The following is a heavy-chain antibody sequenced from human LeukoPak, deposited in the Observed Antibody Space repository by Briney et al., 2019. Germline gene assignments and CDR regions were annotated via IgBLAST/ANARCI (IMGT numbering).Heavy chain of an antibody. CDR2: ISSSSSYI. CDR1: GFKFSSYS. Sequence: GGSLRLSCAASGFKFSSYSMKWVRQAPGKGLEWVSFISSSSSYIYYADSVKGRFTISRDNAKNSLYLQMNSLRAEDTAVYYCARDTANYDFWSGYYITSFDYWGQGTLVTVSS. CDR3: ARDTANYDFWSGYYITSFDY. D-gene: IGHD3-3*01. J-gene: IGHJ4*02. V-gene: IGHV3-21*01.